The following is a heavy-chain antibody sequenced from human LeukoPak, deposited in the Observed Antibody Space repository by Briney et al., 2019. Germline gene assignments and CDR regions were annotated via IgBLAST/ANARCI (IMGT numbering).Heavy chain of an antibody. Sequence: SETLSLTCTVSGGSISSYYWSWVRQPPGKGLEWIGYIYYSGSTNYNPSLKSRVTISVDTSKNQFSLKLSSVTAADTAVYYCARTSPYDFWSGYYRNTYGMDVWGQGTTVTVSS. CDR2: IYYSGST. V-gene: IGHV4-59*08. J-gene: IGHJ6*02. D-gene: IGHD3-3*01. CDR1: GGSISSYY. CDR3: ARTSPYDFWSGYYRNTYGMDV.